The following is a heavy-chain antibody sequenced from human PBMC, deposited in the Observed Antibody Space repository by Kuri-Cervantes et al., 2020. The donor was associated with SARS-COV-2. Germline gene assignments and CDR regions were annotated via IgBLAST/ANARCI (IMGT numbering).Heavy chain of an antibody. D-gene: IGHD4-11*01. V-gene: IGHV3-21*01. CDR1: GFTFSSYS. J-gene: IGHJ4*02. CDR2: ISSSSSYI. Sequence: GEPLKISCAASGFTFSSYSMNWVRQAPGKGLEWVSSISSSSSYIYYADSVKGRFTISRDNAKNSLYLQMNSLRAEDTAVYYCARVTTVTEGYWGQGTLVTVSS. CDR3: ARVTTVTEGY.